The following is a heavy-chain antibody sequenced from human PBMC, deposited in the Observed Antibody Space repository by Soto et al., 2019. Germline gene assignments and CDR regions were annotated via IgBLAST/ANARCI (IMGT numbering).Heavy chain of an antibody. Sequence: LRLSCAASGFTFSSYGMHWVRQAPGKGLEWVAVIWYDGSNKYYADSVKGRFTISRDNSKNTLYLQMNSLRAEDTAVYYCARDLSYYDILTGKKYNWFDPWGKGTLVTVSS. J-gene: IGHJ5*02. CDR2: IWYDGSNK. V-gene: IGHV3-33*01. D-gene: IGHD3-9*01. CDR3: ARDLSYYDILTGKKYNWFDP. CDR1: GFTFSSYG.